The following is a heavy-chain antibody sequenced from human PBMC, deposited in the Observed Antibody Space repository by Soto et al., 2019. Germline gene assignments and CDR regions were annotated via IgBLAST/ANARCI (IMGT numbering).Heavy chain of an antibody. D-gene: IGHD6-6*01. J-gene: IGHJ4*02. V-gene: IGHV4-34*01. CDR1: GGSFSGYY. CDR2: INHSGST. Sequence: SETLSLTCAVYGGSFSGYYWSWIRQPPGKGLEWIGEINHSGSTNYNPSLKSRVTISVDTSKNQFSLKLSSVTAADTAVYYCARAPAPSIAARWGSDYWGQGTLVTVSS. CDR3: ARAPAPSIAARWGSDY.